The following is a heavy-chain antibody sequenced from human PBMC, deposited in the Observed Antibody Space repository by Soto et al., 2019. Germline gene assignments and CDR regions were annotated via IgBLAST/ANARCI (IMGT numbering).Heavy chain of an antibody. CDR3: ARLRYYYDSSGYVTYQPPDAFDI. Sequence: PGESLKISCQGSGYRFTSYWISWVRQMPGKGLEWMGRIDPSDSYTNYSPSFQGHVTISADKSISTAYLQWSSLKASDTAMYYCARLRYYYDSSGYVTYQPPDAFDIWGQGTMVTVSS. V-gene: IGHV5-10-1*01. CDR2: IDPSDSYT. D-gene: IGHD3-22*01. CDR1: GYRFTSYW. J-gene: IGHJ3*02.